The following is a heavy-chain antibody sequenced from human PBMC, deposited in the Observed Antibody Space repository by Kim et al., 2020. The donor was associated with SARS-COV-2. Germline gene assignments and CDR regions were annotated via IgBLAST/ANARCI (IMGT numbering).Heavy chain of an antibody. CDR1: GGSISSGSYY. Sequence: SETLSLTCTVSGGSISSGSYYWSWIRQPAGKGLEWIGRIYTSGSTNYNPSLKGRVTISVDTSKNQFSLKLSSVTAADAAVYYCARGTDPDAVEGVDYWGQGTLVTVSS. D-gene: IGHD3-16*01. CDR3: ARGTDPDAVEGVDY. J-gene: IGHJ4*02. V-gene: IGHV4-61*02. CDR2: IYTSGST.